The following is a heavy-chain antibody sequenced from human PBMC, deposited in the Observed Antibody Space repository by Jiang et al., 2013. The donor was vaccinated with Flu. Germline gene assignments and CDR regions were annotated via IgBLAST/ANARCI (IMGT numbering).Heavy chain of an antibody. Sequence: KPTQTLTLTCTFSGFSLSTSGVGVGWIRQPPGKALEWLALIYWDDDKRYSPSLKSRLTITKDTSKNQVVLTMTNMDPVDTATYYCARQRSLGNFDYWGQGTLVTVSS. CDR3: ARQRSLGNFDY. V-gene: IGHV2-5*02. J-gene: IGHJ4*02. CDR1: GFSLSTSGVG. CDR2: IYWDDDK. D-gene: IGHD1-26*01.